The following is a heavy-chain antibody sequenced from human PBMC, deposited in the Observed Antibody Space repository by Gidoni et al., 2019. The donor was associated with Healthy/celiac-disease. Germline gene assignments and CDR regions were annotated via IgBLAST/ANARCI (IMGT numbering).Heavy chain of an antibody. J-gene: IGHJ5*02. CDR1: GGTFSSYA. D-gene: IGHD3-16*01. Sequence: QVQLVQSGAEVKKPGSSVKVSCKASGGTFSSYAISWVRQAPGQGLEWMGGIIPIFGTANYAQKFQGRVTITADKSTSTAYMELSSLRSEDTAVYYCARDGGIGSAIEGWFDPWGQGTLVTVSS. CDR2: IIPIFGTA. V-gene: IGHV1-69*06. CDR3: ARDGGIGSAIEGWFDP.